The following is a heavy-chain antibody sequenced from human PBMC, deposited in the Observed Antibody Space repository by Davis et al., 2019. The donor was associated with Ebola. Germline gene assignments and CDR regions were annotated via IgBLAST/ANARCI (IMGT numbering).Heavy chain of an antibody. Sequence: SVKVSCKASGGTFSSYAISWVRQAPGQGLEWMGRIIPILGMANYAQKFQGRVTITADKSTSTAYMELSSLRSEDTAVYYCARDKDIVVVPAAKDGKYYYYGMDVWGQGTTVTVSS. D-gene: IGHD2-2*01. CDR2: IIPILGMA. J-gene: IGHJ6*02. CDR3: ARDKDIVVVPAAKDGKYYYYGMDV. V-gene: IGHV1-69*04. CDR1: GGTFSSYA.